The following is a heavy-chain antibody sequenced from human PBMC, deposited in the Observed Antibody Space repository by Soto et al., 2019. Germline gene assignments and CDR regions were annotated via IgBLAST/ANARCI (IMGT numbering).Heavy chain of an antibody. D-gene: IGHD2-2*01. Sequence: QVQLVQSGAEVKKPGASVKVSCKASGYTFTSYGISWVRQAPGQGLEWMGWISAYNGNTNYAQKLQGRVTMTTDTSTSTAYMELRSLRSDDTAVYYCARIKSGYCSSTSCYDYYYGMDVWGQGTTVTVSS. V-gene: IGHV1-18*01. CDR3: ARIKSGYCSSTSCYDYYYGMDV. CDR2: ISAYNGNT. J-gene: IGHJ6*02. CDR1: GYTFTSYG.